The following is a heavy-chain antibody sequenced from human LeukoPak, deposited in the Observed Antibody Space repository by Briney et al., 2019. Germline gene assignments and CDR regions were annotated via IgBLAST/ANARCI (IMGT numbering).Heavy chain of an antibody. CDR2: IYHSGST. CDR3: ARSRIFDY. Sequence: PSQTLSLTCTVSGGSISRGGHYWSWIRQHPGKGLEWIGYIYHSGSTYYNPSLKSRVTISVDRSKNQFSLKLSSVTAADTAVYYCARSRIFDYWGQGTLVTVSS. J-gene: IGHJ4*02. V-gene: IGHV4-30-2*01. CDR1: GGSISRGGHY.